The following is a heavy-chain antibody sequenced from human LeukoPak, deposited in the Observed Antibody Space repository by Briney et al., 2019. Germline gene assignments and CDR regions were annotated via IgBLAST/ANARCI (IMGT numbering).Heavy chain of an antibody. V-gene: IGHV3-7*04. CDR2: INRDGSEK. Sequence: GGSLRLSCAASGFTLSSYWMSWVRQAPGKGPEWVANINRDGSEKYYVDSVKGRFTISRDNAKNSLYLQMNSLRAEDTAVYYCARDRLYGSGSYFDYWGQGTLVTVSS. CDR1: GFTLSSYW. D-gene: IGHD3-10*01. CDR3: ARDRLYGSGSYFDY. J-gene: IGHJ4*02.